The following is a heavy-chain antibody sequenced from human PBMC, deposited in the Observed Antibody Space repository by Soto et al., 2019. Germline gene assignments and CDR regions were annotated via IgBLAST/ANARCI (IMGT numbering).Heavy chain of an antibody. J-gene: IGHJ4*02. V-gene: IGHV3-74*01. CDR1: GLPLGGSG. CDR2: IKSDGSGT. D-gene: IGHD3-22*01. CDR3: ARGDGDRYDGNGYLGRH. Sequence: EVQLVESGGGLVQLGGSLGFSFAALGLPLGGSGMHGVRQAPGKGRIWSSRIKSDGSGTYYADSVKGRFTISRDNAQSTLYLQMNSLRAEDTAMYYCARGDGDRYDGNGYLGRHWGQGTLVTVSS.